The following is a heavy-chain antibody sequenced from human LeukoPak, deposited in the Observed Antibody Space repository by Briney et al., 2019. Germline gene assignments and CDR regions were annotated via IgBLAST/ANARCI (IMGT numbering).Heavy chain of an antibody. CDR1: GFTFSGYG. CDR3: ARGGAARPDY. Sequence: GGSLRLSCAASGFTFSGYGMNWVRQPPGKGLEWVSYISSSSTNINYADSVKGRFTISRDNAKNSLYLQMNSLRAEDTAVYYCARGGAARPDYWGQGTLVTVSS. V-gene: IGHV3-48*01. CDR2: ISSSSTNI. J-gene: IGHJ4*02. D-gene: IGHD6-6*01.